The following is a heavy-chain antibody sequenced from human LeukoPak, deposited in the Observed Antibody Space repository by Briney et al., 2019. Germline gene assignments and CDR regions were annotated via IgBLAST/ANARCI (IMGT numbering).Heavy chain of an antibody. CDR3: TTPWELPPNY. Sequence: GGSLRLSCAASGFTFSNAWMSWVRQAPGKGLEWVGRIKSKTDARTTYYAAPVKCRFTISRDDSKNTLYLQMNSLKTEDTAVYYCTTPWELPPNYWGQGTLVTVSS. CDR1: GFTFSNAW. V-gene: IGHV3-15*01. CDR2: IKSKTDARTT. J-gene: IGHJ4*02. D-gene: IGHD1-26*01.